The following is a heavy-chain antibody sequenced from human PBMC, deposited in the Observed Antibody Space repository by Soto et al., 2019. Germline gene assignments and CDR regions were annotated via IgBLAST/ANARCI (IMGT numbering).Heavy chain of an antibody. CDR1: GYTFTSYY. CDR3: ATTRNYSSHYYYGMDV. J-gene: IGHJ6*02. V-gene: IGHV1-46*01. CDR2: INPSGGST. D-gene: IGHD4-4*01. Sequence: ASVKVSCKASGYTFTSYYMHWVRQAPGQGLEWMGIINPSGGSTSYAQKFQGRVTMTRDTSTSTVYMELSSLRSEDTAVYYCATTRNYSSHYYYGMDVWGQGATVTVSS.